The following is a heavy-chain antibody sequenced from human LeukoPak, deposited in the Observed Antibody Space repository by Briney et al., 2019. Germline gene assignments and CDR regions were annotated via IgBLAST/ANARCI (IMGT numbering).Heavy chain of an antibody. D-gene: IGHD2-2*01. CDR2: INPNSGGT. V-gene: IGHV1-2*02. Sequence: ASVKVSCKASGYTFTGYYMHWVRQAPGQGLEWMGWINPNSGGTNYAQKFQGRVTMTRDTSISTAYMELSRLRSDDTAVYYCARENRYSSTSCYYRYYYYMDVWGKGTTVTVSS. CDR1: GYTFTGYY. J-gene: IGHJ6*03. CDR3: ARENRYSSTSCYYRYYYYMDV.